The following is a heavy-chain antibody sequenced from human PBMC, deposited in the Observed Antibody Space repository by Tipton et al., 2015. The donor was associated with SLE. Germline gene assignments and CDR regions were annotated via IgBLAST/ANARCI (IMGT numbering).Heavy chain of an antibody. CDR3: AKDEKWPDEVYYYVMDV. V-gene: IGHV3-33*06. D-gene: IGHD5-12*01. J-gene: IGHJ6*02. Sequence: RSLRLSCAASGFTFSSYGMHWVRQAPGKGLEWVAVIWYDGSTKYYADSVKGRFTISRDNSKNTLYLQMNSLRAEDTAVYFCAKDEKWPDEVYYYVMDVWGQGTTVTVSS. CDR2: IWYDGSTK. CDR1: GFTFSSYG.